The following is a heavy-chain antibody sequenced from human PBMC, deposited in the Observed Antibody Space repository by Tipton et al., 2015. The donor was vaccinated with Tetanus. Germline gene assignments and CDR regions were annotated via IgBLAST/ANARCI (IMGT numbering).Heavy chain of an antibody. CDR3: ARANYDNFKKGPFDS. CDR1: GDSLRGGDYH. D-gene: IGHD3-3*01. J-gene: IGHJ4*02. CDR2: VSSSGRT. V-gene: IGHV4-61*08. Sequence: TLSLTCSVTGDSLRGGDYHWSWIRQPPGKGLEWLAYVSSSGRTNSNYDLKSRITTSHDTSKNQFFLRLTSVTSADTAVYYCARANYDNFKKGPFDSWGQGTLVIVSS.